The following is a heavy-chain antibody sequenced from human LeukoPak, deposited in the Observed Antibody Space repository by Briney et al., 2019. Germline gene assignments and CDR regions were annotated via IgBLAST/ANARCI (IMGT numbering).Heavy chain of an antibody. CDR2: TYYRSKWYN. D-gene: IGHD6-19*01. V-gene: IGHV6-1*01. J-gene: IGHJ4*02. CDR1: GDSVSYNSAA. Sequence: SQTLSLTCAISGDSVSYNSAAWHWIRQSPSRGLEWLGRTYYRSKWYNDCAVSVKGRITFNPDTSKNQFSLQLNSVTPEDTAVYYCGRGFSGYVDSWGQGTLVTVSS. CDR3: GRGFSGYVDS.